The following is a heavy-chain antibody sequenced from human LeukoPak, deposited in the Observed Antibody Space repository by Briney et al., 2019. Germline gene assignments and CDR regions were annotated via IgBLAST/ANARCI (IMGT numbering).Heavy chain of an antibody. CDR2: IKQDGSEK. V-gene: IGHV3-7*01. CDR3: ARGSSGDWYRDYFDY. Sequence: GGSLRLSCAASGFTFSSYWMSWVRQAPGKGLEWVANIKQDGSEKYYVDSVKGRFTISRDNAKNSLCLQVNSLRAEDTAVYYCARGSSGDWYRDYFDYWGQGTLVTVSS. CDR1: GFTFSSYW. J-gene: IGHJ4*02. D-gene: IGHD2-21*02.